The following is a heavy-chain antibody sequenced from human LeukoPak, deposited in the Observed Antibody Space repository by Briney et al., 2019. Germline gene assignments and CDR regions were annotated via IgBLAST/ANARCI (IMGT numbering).Heavy chain of an antibody. Sequence: GGSLRLSCAASGFTFSSYAMHWVRQAPGKGLEWVAVISYDGSNKNYADSVKGRLTISRDNSKNTLYLQMNSLRAEDTAVYYCARPNFEYSSSSGVDYWGQGTLVTVSS. J-gene: IGHJ4*02. CDR1: GFTFSSYA. CDR2: ISYDGSNK. CDR3: ARPNFEYSSSSGVDY. V-gene: IGHV3-30-3*01. D-gene: IGHD6-6*01.